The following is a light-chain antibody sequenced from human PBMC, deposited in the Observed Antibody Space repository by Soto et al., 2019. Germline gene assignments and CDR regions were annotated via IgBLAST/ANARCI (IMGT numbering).Light chain of an antibody. Sequence: DIQMTQSPSTLSASVGDRVTITCRASQSISNLVAWYQQKPGKAPKVLIYDASSLESGVPSRFSGSGSGTEFTLTISSLQPDDFATYYCQQYNVDSWTFGQGTKVEVK. J-gene: IGKJ1*01. V-gene: IGKV1-5*01. CDR2: DAS. CDR3: QQYNVDSWT. CDR1: QSISNL.